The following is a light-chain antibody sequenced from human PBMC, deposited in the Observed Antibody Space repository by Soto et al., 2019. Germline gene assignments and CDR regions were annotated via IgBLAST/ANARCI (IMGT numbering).Light chain of an antibody. V-gene: IGKV3-20*01. CDR2: GAS. CDR1: QSLTTNY. CDR3: QHYGRSPLMYT. J-gene: IGKJ2*01. Sequence: EIVLTQSPATLSLSPGERVTLSCRASQSLTTNYLAWYQQKPGQAPRLLIYGASNRATGVPDRFSGSGSGTDFTLTITRLEPEDFAVYYCQHYGRSPLMYTFGQGTKMGVK.